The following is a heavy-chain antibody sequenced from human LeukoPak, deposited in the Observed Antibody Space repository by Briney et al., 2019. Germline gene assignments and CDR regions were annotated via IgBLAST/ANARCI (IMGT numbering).Heavy chain of an antibody. CDR2: INAGNGNT. CDR3: AGTYYYDSSGQSGLHY. D-gene: IGHD3-22*01. J-gene: IGHJ4*02. CDR1: GYTFTSYA. Sequence: ASVKVSCKASGYTFTSYAMHWVRQAPGQRLEWMGWINAGNGNTKYSQKFQGGVAITRDTSASTAYMELSSLRSEDTAVYYCAGTYYYDSSGQSGLHYWGQGTLVTVSS. V-gene: IGHV1-3*01.